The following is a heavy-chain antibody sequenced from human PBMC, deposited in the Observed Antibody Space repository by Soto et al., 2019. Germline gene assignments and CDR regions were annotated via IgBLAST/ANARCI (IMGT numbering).Heavy chain of an antibody. CDR3: AREMDSSGYNGNYYFDY. V-gene: IGHV1-69*08. CDR2: IIPILGIA. J-gene: IGHJ4*02. Sequence: QVQLVQSGAEVKKPGSSVKVSCKASGGTFSSYTISWVRQAPGQGLEWMGRIIPILGIANYAQKFQGRVTITADKSTSTAYMELSSLRSEDTAVYYCAREMDSSGYNGNYYFDYWGQGTLVTVSS. CDR1: GGTFSSYT. D-gene: IGHD3-22*01.